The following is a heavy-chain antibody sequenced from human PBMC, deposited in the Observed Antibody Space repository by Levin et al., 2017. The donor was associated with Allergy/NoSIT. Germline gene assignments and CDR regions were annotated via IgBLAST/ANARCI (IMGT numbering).Heavy chain of an antibody. CDR1: GFTFTNAW. V-gene: IGHV3-15*01. CDR3: TSGDFDVWSGYYSFEY. J-gene: IGHJ4*02. D-gene: IGHD3-3*01. Sequence: GESLKISCAASGFTFTNAWMNWVRQAPGKGLEWVGLIKTNADGGTIDYAAPVKDRFTISRDDSHSTLYLHMNSLKSEDTAVYYCTSGDFDVWSGYYSFEYWGQGALVTVSS. CDR2: IKTNADGGTI.